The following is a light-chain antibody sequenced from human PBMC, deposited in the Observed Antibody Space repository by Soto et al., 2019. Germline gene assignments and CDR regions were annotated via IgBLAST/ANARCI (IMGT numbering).Light chain of an antibody. Sequence: DIQMTQSPSSRSASVGDRVTITCQASQDIRYYLNWFQQKPGKAPKVLIYDASRLETGVPSRFSGSGSGTHFSHAISSLQPEDIATYYCQQYDSLPITFGQGTRLEIK. V-gene: IGKV1-33*01. CDR1: QDIRYY. CDR3: QQYDSLPIT. CDR2: DAS. J-gene: IGKJ5*01.